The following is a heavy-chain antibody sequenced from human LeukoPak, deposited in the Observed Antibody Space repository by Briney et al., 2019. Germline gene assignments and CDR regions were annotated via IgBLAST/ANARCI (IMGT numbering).Heavy chain of an antibody. Sequence: SETLSLTCTVSGGSISSSSYYWSWIRQPPGKGLEWIGYIYYSGSTNYNPSLKSRVTISVDTSKNQFSLKLSSVTAADTAVYYCARVFGYCSGGSCDNYFDYWGQGTLVTVSS. CDR3: ARVFGYCSGGSCDNYFDY. D-gene: IGHD2-15*01. V-gene: IGHV4-61*01. CDR2: IYYSGST. CDR1: GGSISSSSYY. J-gene: IGHJ4*02.